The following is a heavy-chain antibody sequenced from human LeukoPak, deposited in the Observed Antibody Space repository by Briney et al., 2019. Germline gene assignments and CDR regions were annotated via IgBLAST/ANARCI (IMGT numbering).Heavy chain of an antibody. V-gene: IGHV4-4*07. CDR3: ARAGYNWNTNWFDP. CDR2: IYTSGST. Sequence: SETLSLTCTVSGGSISSYYWSWIRQPAGKGLEWIGRIYTSGSTNYNPSLKSRVTMSVDTSKNQFSLKLSSVTAADTAVYYCARAGYNWNTNWFDPWGQGTLVTVSS. J-gene: IGHJ5*02. D-gene: IGHD1/OR15-1a*01. CDR1: GGSISSYY.